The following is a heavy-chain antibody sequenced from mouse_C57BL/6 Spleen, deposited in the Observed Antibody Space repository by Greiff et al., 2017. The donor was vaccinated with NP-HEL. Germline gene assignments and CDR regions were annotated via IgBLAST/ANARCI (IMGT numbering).Heavy chain of an antibody. CDR1: GFTFNTYA. Sequence: EVNVVESGGGLVQPKGSLKLSCAASGFTFNTYAMHWVRQAPGKGLEWVARIRSKSSNYATYYADSVNDRFTNSRDDSQSMLYLQMNNLKTEDTAMYYCVRDTYSKYYDSMDYWGQGTSVTVAS. CDR3: VRDTYSKYYDSMDY. CDR2: IRSKSSNYAT. V-gene: IGHV10-3*01. J-gene: IGHJ4*01. D-gene: IGHD2-5*01.